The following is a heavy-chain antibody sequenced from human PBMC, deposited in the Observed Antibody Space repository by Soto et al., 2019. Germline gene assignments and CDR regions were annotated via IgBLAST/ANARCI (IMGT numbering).Heavy chain of an antibody. V-gene: IGHV1-18*01. D-gene: IGHD1-1*01. J-gene: IGHJ4*02. CDR3: ARGRYGDY. Sequence: GASVEVSWKGSGYDFTTYGITWVRQAPGQGLEWMAWISAHNGNTDYAQKLQGRVTVTRDTSTSTAYMELRSLRSDDTAVYYCARGRYGDYWGQGTPVTGSS. CDR2: ISAHNGNT. CDR1: GYDFTTYG.